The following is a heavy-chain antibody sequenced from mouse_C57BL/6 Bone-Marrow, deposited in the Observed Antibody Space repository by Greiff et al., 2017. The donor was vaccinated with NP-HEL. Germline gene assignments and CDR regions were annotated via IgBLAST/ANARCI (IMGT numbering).Heavy chain of an antibody. CDR3: AREGPYYYVSSYWAY. D-gene: IGHD1-1*01. CDR1: GYSITSGYY. CDR2: ISYDGST. Sequence: DVQLQESGPGLVKPSQSLSLTCSVTGYSITSGYYWNWIRQFPGNKLEWMGYISYDGSTNYNPSLKNQISITRDTSKNQLFLKLNSVTTEDTATYYCAREGPYYYVSSYWAYWGQGTLVTVSA. J-gene: IGHJ3*01. V-gene: IGHV3-6*01.